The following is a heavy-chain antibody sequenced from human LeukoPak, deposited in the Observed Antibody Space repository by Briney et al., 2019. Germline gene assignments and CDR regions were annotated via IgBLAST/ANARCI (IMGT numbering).Heavy chain of an antibody. CDR2: ISADGGTT. D-gene: IGHD7-27*01. CDR3: AKDIRDWGSFDY. V-gene: IGHV3-43*02. Sequence: PGGSLRLSCAVSGFTFDDYVIHWVRQAAGKGLKWVSLISADGGTTYYADSVKGRFTLSRDNSKNSLYLEMNSLRTEDTALYFCAKDIRDWGSFDYWGQGTLVTVSS. CDR1: GFTFDDYV. J-gene: IGHJ4*02.